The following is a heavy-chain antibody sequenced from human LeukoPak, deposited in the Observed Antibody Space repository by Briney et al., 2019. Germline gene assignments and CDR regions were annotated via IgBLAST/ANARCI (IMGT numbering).Heavy chain of an antibody. D-gene: IGHD2-21*01. V-gene: IGHV1-46*01. J-gene: IGHJ4*02. CDR1: GYTFTSYY. Sequence: GASVKVSCKASGYTFTSYYMHWVRQAPGQGLEWVGIINPNAGSTGYAQKFQGRATMTRDTSTSTVYMELRSLISEDTALYYCARDRGRVVVIATGGFDYWGQGTLVTVSS. CDR3: ARDRGRVVVIATGGFDY. CDR2: INPNAGST.